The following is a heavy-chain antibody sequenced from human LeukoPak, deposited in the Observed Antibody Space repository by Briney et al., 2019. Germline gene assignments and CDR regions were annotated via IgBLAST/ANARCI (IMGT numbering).Heavy chain of an antibody. CDR3: ARYDVWGTYRAFDY. D-gene: IGHD3-16*02. V-gene: IGHV4-38-2*02. CDR2: IYHSGST. Sequence: SETLSLTCTVSGYSISSDYYWGWIRQPPGKGLEWIGFIYHSGSTYYNPSLKSRVTISVDTSKNQFSLKLSSVTAADTAVYYCARYDVWGTYRAFDYWGQGTLVTVSS. CDR1: GYSISSDYY. J-gene: IGHJ4*02.